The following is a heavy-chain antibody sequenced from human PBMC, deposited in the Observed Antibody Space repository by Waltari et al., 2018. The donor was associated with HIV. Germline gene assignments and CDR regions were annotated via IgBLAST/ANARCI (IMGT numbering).Heavy chain of an antibody. D-gene: IGHD3-22*01. CDR2: INAGNGNT. CDR1: GYTFTSYA. CDR3: ARDRGYYYDSSGYYPHWYFDL. V-gene: IGHV1-3*01. J-gene: IGHJ2*01. Sequence: QVQLVQSGAEVKKPGASVKVSCKASGYTFTSYAMHWVRQAPRKRLEWMGWINAGNGNTKYSQKFQGRVTITRDTSASTAYMELSSLRSEDTAVYYCARDRGYYYDSSGYYPHWYFDLWGRGTLVTVSS.